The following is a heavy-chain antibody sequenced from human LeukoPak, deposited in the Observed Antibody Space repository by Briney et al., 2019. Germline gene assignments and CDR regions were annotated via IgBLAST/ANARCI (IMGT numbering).Heavy chain of an antibody. CDR1: RGTFSSYA. V-gene: IGHV1-69*01. CDR3: ARHYGDYDISRTLFDY. Sequence: SVKVSCKASRGTFSSYAISWVRQAPGQGLEWMGGIIPIFGTANYAQKFQGRVTITADESTSTAYMELSSLRSEDTAVYYCARHYGDYDISRTLFDYWGQGTLVTVSS. CDR2: IIPIFGTA. J-gene: IGHJ4*02. D-gene: IGHD4-17*01.